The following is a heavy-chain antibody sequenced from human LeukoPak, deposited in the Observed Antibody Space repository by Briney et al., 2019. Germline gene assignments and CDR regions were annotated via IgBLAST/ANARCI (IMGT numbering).Heavy chain of an antibody. CDR2: ISWNSGSI. CDR1: AFTFDDYA. D-gene: IGHD1-26*01. V-gene: IGHV3-9*03. Sequence: GRSLRLSCAASAFTFDDYAMHWVRPAPGKGLEWVSGISWNSGSIGYADSVKGRFTISRDNAKNSLYLQMNSLRAEDMALYYCAKDVGGELPGYYFDYWGQGTLVTVSS. CDR3: AKDVGGELPGYYFDY. J-gene: IGHJ4*02.